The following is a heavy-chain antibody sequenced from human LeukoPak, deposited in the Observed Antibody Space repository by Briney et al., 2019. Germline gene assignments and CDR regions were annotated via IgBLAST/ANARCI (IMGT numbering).Heavy chain of an antibody. CDR1: GGSISSGNYY. J-gene: IGHJ4*02. D-gene: IGHD3-22*01. CDR3: AREGYYYDSSGYYFVDY. V-gene: IGHV4-61*02. CDR2: IYTSGSS. Sequence: SQTLSLTCTVSGGSISSGNYYWSWIRQPAGKGLEWIGRIYTSGSSNYHPSLKSRVTMSIDTSKNQFSLKLSSVTAADTAVYYCAREGYYYDSSGYYFVDYWGQGTLVTVSS.